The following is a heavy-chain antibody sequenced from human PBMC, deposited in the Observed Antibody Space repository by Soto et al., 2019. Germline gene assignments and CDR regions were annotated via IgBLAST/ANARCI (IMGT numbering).Heavy chain of an antibody. CDR1: GGTFSSYA. D-gene: IGHD3-10*01. J-gene: IGHJ6*02. V-gene: IGHV1-69*01. Sequence: QVQLVQSGAEVKKPGTSVKVSCKVSGGTFSSYAISWVRQAPGQGLEWMGEIISIFGTAMYAQKFQGRVTIIADESASTAYMELSSLRSDDTAVYYCARGGKARFRGSGMDVWGQGTTVTVSS. CDR3: ARGGKARFRGSGMDV. CDR2: IISIFGTA.